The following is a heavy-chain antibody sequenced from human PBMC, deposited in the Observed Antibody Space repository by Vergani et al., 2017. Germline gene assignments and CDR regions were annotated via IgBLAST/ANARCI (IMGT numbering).Heavy chain of an antibody. CDR1: GGTFSSYA. V-gene: IGHV1-69*04. CDR2: IIPILGIA. D-gene: IGHD3-22*01. CDR3: ARVGGDDYYDSSGYDY. J-gene: IGHJ4*02. Sequence: QVQLVQSGAEVKKPGSSVKVSCEASGGTFSSYAISWVRQAPGQGLEWMGRIIPILGIANYAQKFQGRVTITADKSTSTAYMELSSLRSEDTAVYYCARVGGDDYYDSSGYDYWGQGTLVTVSS.